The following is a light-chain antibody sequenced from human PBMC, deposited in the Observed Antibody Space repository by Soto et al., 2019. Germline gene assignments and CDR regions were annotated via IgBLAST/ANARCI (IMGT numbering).Light chain of an antibody. CDR2: GAS. Sequence: EIVLTQSPGTLSLSPGERATLSCRASQSVSSNNLAWYQQRPGQAPRLLIYGASRRATGIPDRFGGSGSGTDLTLTISRLEPEDFAVYYCQQYGTSFLTFGGGTKVDIK. CDR1: QSVSSNN. V-gene: IGKV3-20*01. J-gene: IGKJ4*01. CDR3: QQYGTSFLT.